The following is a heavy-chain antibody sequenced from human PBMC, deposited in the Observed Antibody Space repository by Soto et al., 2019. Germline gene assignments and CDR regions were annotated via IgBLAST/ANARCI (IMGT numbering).Heavy chain of an antibody. CDR1: GGSISSGGYY. D-gene: IGHD2-21*01. CDR2: IYYSGST. Sequence: PSETLSLTCTVSGGSISSGGYYWSWIRQHPGKGLEWIGYIYYSGSTYYNPSLKSRVTISVDTSKNQFSLRLYSVTAADTAVYYCARSGDIYVSAPDYWGQGTLVTVSS. V-gene: IGHV4-31*03. J-gene: IGHJ4*02. CDR3: ARSGDIYVSAPDY.